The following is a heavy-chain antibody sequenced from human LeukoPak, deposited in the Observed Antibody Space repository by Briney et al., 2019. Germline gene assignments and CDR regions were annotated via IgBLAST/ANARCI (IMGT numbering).Heavy chain of an antibody. Sequence: SVTVSFKTSGGTFNNYAISWVRQAPGQGVEWMGRIIPILRIPDYPQNFQGRVTISADKSTSTAYMELSSLKSEDTAAYYCARSGGSSWYVSMYYWGQGTLVTVSS. D-gene: IGHD6-13*01. CDR3: ARSGGSSWYVSMYY. CDR1: GGTFNNYA. CDR2: IIPILRIP. V-gene: IGHV1-69*04. J-gene: IGHJ4*02.